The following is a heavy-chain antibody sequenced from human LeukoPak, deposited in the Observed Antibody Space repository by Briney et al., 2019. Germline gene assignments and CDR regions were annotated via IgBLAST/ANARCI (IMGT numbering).Heavy chain of an antibody. J-gene: IGHJ4*02. CDR1: GVSFSGYY. D-gene: IGHD6-13*01. V-gene: IGHV4-34*01. Sequence: SETLSLTCAVYGVSFSGYYWSWIRQPPGKGLEWIGEINHSGSTNYNPSLKSRVTISVDTSKNQFSLKLSSVTAADTAVYYCARGRGSSWLYYFDYWGKGTLVTVSS. CDR2: INHSGST. CDR3: ARGRGSSWLYYFDY.